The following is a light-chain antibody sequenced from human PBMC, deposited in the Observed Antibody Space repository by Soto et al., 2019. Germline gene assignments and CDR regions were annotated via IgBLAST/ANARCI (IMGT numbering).Light chain of an antibody. CDR1: SSDVGAYKY. CDR2: EVT. V-gene: IGLV2-8*01. CDR3: TSYGSNDICV. J-gene: IGLJ3*02. Sequence: QSALTQPPYASGATGQSVPISCTGTSSDVGAYKYVSWYQQYPVKAPKLMIYEVTKRPSGIPDRFSGSKAGNTASLTVYGLQAEDEADYYCTSYGSNDICVFGGGTQVTVL.